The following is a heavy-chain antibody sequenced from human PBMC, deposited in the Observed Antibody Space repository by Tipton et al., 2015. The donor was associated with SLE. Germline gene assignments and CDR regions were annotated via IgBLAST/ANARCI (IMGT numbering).Heavy chain of an antibody. V-gene: IGHV4-59*01. J-gene: IGHJ4*02. Sequence: LRLSCTVSGGSISSYYWSWIRQPPGKGLEWIGYIYYSGSTNYNPSLKSRVTISVDTSKNQFSLKLSSVTAAATAVYYCARWAGPTVNFDYWGQGTLVTVSS. CDR1: GGSISSYY. D-gene: IGHD4-11*01. CDR2: IYYSGST. CDR3: ARWAGPTVNFDY.